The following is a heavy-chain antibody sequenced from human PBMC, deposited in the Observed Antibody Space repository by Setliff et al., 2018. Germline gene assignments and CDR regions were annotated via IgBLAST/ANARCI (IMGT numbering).Heavy chain of an antibody. J-gene: IGHJ4*02. Sequence: SVKVSCKASGGTFSSYAISWVRQAPGQGLEWMGGIIPILGIANYARKFQGWVTMTRDTSISTAYMELSRLRSDDTAVYYCARDLGRGYYYDSSGQKVGDYWGQGTLVTVSS. CDR2: IIPILGIA. D-gene: IGHD3-22*01. V-gene: IGHV1-69*10. CDR1: GGTFSSYA. CDR3: ARDLGRGYYYDSSGQKVGDY.